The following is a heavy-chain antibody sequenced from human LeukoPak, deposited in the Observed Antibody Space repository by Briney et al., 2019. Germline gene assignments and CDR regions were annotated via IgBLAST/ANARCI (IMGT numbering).Heavy chain of an antibody. CDR1: GFTFDDYA. D-gene: IGHD4-23*01. V-gene: IGHV3-74*01. J-gene: IGHJ6*02. Sequence: GGSLRLSCAASGFTFDDYAMHWVRQAPGKGLEWVSRIHSDGSTTSYADSVKGRFTISRDNAKNTLYLQMNSLRAEDTAVYYCARGNSHGMDVWGQGTTVTVSS. CDR3: ARGNSHGMDV. CDR2: IHSDGSTT.